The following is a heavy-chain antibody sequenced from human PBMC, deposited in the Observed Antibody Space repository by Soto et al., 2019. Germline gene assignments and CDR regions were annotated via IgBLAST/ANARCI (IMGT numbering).Heavy chain of an antibody. CDR3: ARDLTTIVGVFIKSFDL. Sequence: ASVKLSCKASGYTFTSYGISWVRQAPGQGLEWMGWISAYNGNTNYAQKLQGRVTMTTDTSTSTAYMELRSLRSDDTAVYYCARDLTTIVGVFIKSFDLSGQGTIVT. D-gene: IGHD3-3*01. J-gene: IGHJ3*01. CDR2: ISAYNGNT. CDR1: GYTFTSYG. V-gene: IGHV1-18*01.